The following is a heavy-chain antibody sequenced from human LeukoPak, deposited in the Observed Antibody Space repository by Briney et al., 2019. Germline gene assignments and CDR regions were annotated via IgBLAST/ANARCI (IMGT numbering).Heavy chain of an antibody. CDR3: ARLPMVRGVLQWSY. Sequence: SGGSLRLSCAASGFTFSSYEMNWVRQAPGKGLEWVSYISSSGSTIYYADSVKGRFTISRDNAKNSLYLQMNSLRAEDTAVYYCARLPMVRGVLQWSYWGQGTLVTVSS. D-gene: IGHD3-10*01. V-gene: IGHV3-48*03. CDR1: GFTFSSYE. CDR2: ISSSGSTI. J-gene: IGHJ4*02.